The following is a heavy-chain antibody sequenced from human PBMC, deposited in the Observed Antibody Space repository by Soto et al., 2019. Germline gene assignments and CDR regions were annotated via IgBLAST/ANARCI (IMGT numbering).Heavy chain of an antibody. J-gene: IGHJ3*02. CDR3: YSPHDYGDYVGWAGAFDI. D-gene: IGHD4-17*01. CDR1: GGSISSSSYY. Sequence: QLQLQESGPGLVKPSETLSLTCTVSGGSISSSSYYWGWIRQPPGKGLEWIGSIYYSGSTYYNPSLKSRVTISVDTSKNQFSLKLSSVTAADTAVYYCYSPHDYGDYVGWAGAFDIWGQGTMVTVSS. V-gene: IGHV4-39*01. CDR2: IYYSGST.